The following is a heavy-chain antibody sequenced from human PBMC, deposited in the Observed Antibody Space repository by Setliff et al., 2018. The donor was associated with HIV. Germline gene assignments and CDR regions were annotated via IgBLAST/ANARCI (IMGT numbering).Heavy chain of an antibody. Sequence: KTSETLSLTCNVSGASISSGTWSWVRQPPGKGLQWIGFIHRSSITNYNPSLSSRVTVSLDTSKNQFSLKLNSVTAADTAVYYCVRGGTSSNWFDPWG. D-gene: IGHD2-2*01. CDR3: VRGGTSSNWFDP. CDR1: GASISSGT. CDR2: IHRSSIT. J-gene: IGHJ5*02. V-gene: IGHV4-59*01.